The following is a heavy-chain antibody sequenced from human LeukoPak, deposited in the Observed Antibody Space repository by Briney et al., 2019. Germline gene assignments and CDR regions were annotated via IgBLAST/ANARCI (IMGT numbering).Heavy chain of an antibody. D-gene: IGHD3-9*01. CDR1: GYSFTSYW. V-gene: IGHV5-51*01. CDR2: IYPGDSDT. Sequence: GESLKISCKGSGYSFTSYWIGWVRQMPGKGLEWMGIIYPGDSDTRYSPSFQGQVTNSADKSISTAYLQWSSLKASDTAMYYCARRGPAGYYSLNYFDYWGQGTLVTVSS. J-gene: IGHJ4*02. CDR3: ARRGPAGYYSLNYFDY.